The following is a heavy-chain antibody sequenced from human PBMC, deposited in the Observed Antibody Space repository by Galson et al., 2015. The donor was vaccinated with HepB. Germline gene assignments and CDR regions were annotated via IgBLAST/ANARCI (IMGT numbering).Heavy chain of an antibody. CDR1: GFTFSSYR. Sequence: SLRLSCAASGFTFSSYRMNWVRQAPGKGLEWVANIKPDGSEKYYVDSVKGRFTISRDNAKNSLYLQMNSLRAEDTAVYYCAEINSDWGQGTLVTVSS. CDR2: IKPDGSEK. D-gene: IGHD5-24*01. V-gene: IGHV3-7*01. J-gene: IGHJ4*02. CDR3: AEINSD.